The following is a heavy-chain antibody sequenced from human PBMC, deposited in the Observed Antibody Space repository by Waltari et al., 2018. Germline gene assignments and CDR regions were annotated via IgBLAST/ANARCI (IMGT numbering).Heavy chain of an antibody. D-gene: IGHD2-2*01. CDR3: AREYCSSTSCYGAPLGV. J-gene: IGHJ6*04. Sequence: QVQLQQWGAGLLKPSETLSLPCAVYGGSFSGYYWSWIRQPPGKGLEWIGEINHSGSTNYNPSLKSRVTISVDTSKNQFSLKLSSVTAADTAVYYCAREYCSSTSCYGAPLGVWGKGTTVTVSS. V-gene: IGHV4-34*01. CDR2: INHSGST. CDR1: GGSFSGYY.